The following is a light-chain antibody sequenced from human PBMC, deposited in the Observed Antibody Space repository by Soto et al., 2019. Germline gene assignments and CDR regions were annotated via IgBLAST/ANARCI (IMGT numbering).Light chain of an antibody. J-gene: IGKJ3*01. CDR1: QGINKW. Sequence: MTQSPSSVSASVGDRVTITCRASQGINKWLAWYQQKNGQTPRLLIYGASTRAAGIPARFSGSGSGTDFTLTISSLQSEDFAVYYCKQYNNLPPFSFGHGTKVDIK. CDR2: GAS. V-gene: IGKV3-15*01. CDR3: KQYNNLPPFS.